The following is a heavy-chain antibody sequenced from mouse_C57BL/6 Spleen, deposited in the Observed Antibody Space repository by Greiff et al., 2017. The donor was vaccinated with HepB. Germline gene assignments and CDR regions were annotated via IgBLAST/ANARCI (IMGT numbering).Heavy chain of an antibody. V-gene: IGHV1-82*01. Sequence: VQLQQSGPELVKPGASVKISCKASGYAFSSSWMNWVKQRPGKGLEWIGRIYPGDGDTNYNGKFKGKATLTVDKSSSTAYMQLNSLTSEDSAVYFCSRGGYDYDGAWFAYWGQGTLVTVSA. CDR3: SRGGYDYDGAWFAY. CDR2: IYPGDGDT. D-gene: IGHD2-4*01. J-gene: IGHJ3*01. CDR1: GYAFSSSW.